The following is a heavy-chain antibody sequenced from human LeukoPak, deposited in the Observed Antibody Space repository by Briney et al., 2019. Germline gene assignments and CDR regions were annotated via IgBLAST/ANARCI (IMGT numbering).Heavy chain of an antibody. J-gene: IGHJ3*02. CDR3: ARQMAAYYDILTGYYAVHDAFDI. CDR2: IYPGDSDT. CDR1: GYSFTSYW. Sequence: GESLKISCKGSGYSFTSYWIGWVRQMPGKGLEWMGIIYPGDSDTRYSPSFQGQVTISADKPISTAYLQWSSLKASDTAMYYCARQMAAYYDILTGYYAVHDAFDIWGQGTMVTVSS. V-gene: IGHV5-51*01. D-gene: IGHD3-9*01.